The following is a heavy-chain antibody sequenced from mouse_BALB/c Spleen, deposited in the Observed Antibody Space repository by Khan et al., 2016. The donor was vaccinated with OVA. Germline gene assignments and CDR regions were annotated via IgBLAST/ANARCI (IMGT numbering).Heavy chain of an antibody. Sequence: QVTLKESGPGILQPSQTLSLTCSFSGFSLNTSGMGVSWIRQPSGKGLEWLAPIYWDGDKRYNPSLKSRLTISKAASRNQVFLKITSVDTAVTATYYCARRPRGVYSDYLFAYWGQGTLVTVSA. CDR2: IYWDGDK. V-gene: IGHV8-12*01. CDR1: GFSLNTSGMG. J-gene: IGHJ3*01. D-gene: IGHD2-4*01. CDR3: ARRPRGVYSDYLFAY.